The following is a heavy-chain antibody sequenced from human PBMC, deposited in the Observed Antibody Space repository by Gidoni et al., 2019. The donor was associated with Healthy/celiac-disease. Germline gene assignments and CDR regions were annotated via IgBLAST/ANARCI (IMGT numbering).Heavy chain of an antibody. J-gene: IGHJ6*03. D-gene: IGHD3-16*01. V-gene: IGHV4-61*02. CDR1: GGSISRGSYY. Sequence: QVQLQESGPGLVKPSQTLSLTCTVSGGSISRGSYYWSWIRQPAGKGLEWIGRIYTSGSTNYNPSLKSRVTMSVDTSKNQFSLKLSSVTAADTAVYYCASSPIRLMHTHYYYYYYMDVWGKGTTVTVSS. CDR2: IYTSGST. CDR3: ASSPIRLMHTHYYYYYYMDV.